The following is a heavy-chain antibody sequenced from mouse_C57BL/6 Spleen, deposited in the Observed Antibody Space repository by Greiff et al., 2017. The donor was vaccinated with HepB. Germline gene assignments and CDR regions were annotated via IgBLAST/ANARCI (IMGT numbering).Heavy chain of an antibody. J-gene: IGHJ2*01. Sequence: QVQLQQPGAELVRPGTSVKLSCKASGYTFTSYWMHWVKQRPGQGLEWIGVIDPSDSYTNYNQKFKGKATLTVETSSSTAYMQLSSLTSADSAVYEGARSTVVGHCDDRGQGTTLTVAS. CDR3: ARSTVVGHCDD. V-gene: IGHV1-59*01. D-gene: IGHD1-1*01. CDR2: IDPSDSYT. CDR1: GYTFTSYW.